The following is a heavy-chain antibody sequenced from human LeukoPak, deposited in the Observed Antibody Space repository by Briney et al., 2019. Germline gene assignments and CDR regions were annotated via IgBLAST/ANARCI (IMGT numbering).Heavy chain of an antibody. CDR1: GFTFSSYG. CDR3: AKDREMATIIDY. Sequence: GGSLRLSCAASGFTFSSYGMHWVRQAPGKGLEWVAFIRYDGSNKYYADSVKGRCTISRDNSKNTLYLQMNSLRAEDTAVYYCAKDREMATIIDYWGQGTLVTVSS. CDR2: IRYDGSNK. J-gene: IGHJ4*02. D-gene: IGHD5-24*01. V-gene: IGHV3-30*02.